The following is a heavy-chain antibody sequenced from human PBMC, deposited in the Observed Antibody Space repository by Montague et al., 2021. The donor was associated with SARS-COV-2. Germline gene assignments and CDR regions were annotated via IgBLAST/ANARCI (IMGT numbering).Heavy chain of an antibody. V-gene: IGHV4-39*01. D-gene: IGHD2-15*01. CDR3: ARQHGRGFVVTGFETYFDY. CDR1: GDSISCSCYC. CDR2: NNYNRRN. Sequence: SETLSLTCTVSGDSISCSCYCWCWSRPSPGRGLEWSGSNNYNRRNYYNPSIKSRVTISVAAPKDQFSLQLVAMTAADTAVYYGARQHGRGFVVTGFETYFDYWGQGTLVTVSS. J-gene: IGHJ4*02.